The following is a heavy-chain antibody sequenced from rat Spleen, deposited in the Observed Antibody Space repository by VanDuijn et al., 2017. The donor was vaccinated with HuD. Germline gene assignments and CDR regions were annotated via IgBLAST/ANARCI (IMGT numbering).Heavy chain of an antibody. V-gene: IGHV5-58*01. CDR1: GFTFSNYW. J-gene: IGHJ2*01. CDR2: IKTDGGST. Sequence: EVQLVETGGGLVEPGRSLKLSCVASGFTFSNYWMYWVRQAPGRGLEWVSSIKTDGGSTYYPDSVKGRFTISRDNAENTVYLQMNSLRSEDTATYYCATEGMLGFFDFWGQGVMVTVSS. D-gene: IGHD1-11*01. CDR3: ATEGMLGFFDF.